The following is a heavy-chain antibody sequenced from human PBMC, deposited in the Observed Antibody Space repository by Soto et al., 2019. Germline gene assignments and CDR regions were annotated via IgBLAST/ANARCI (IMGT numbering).Heavy chain of an antibody. CDR1: GGTFSSYA. D-gene: IGHD2-15*01. CDR3: ARAGCSGGSCYSGYHYYGMDV. V-gene: IGHV1-69*06. Sequence: SVKVSCKASGGTFSSYAISWVRQAPGQGLEWMGGIIPIFGTANYAQKFQGRVTITADKSTSTAYMELSSLRSEDTAVYYCARAGCSGGSCYSGYHYYGMDVWGQGTKLTVS. CDR2: IIPIFGTA. J-gene: IGHJ6*02.